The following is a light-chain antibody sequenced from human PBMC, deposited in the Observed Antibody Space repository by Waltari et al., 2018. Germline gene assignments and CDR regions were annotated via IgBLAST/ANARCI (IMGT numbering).Light chain of an antibody. CDR3: QQSYTSPPT. V-gene: IGKV1-39*01. CDR1: QFVRNY. J-gene: IGKJ1*01. Sequence: DIQMTQSPSSLSASIGDRVTISCRASQFVRNYLNWFQQKPGKAPKLLIYATASLQSGVPSRFSGAGAGTDFTLTISSLQPDDFATYYCQQSYTSPPTFGQGTNVEIK. CDR2: ATA.